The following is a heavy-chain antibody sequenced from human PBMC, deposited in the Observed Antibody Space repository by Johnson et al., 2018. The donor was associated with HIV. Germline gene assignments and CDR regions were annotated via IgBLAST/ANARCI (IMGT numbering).Heavy chain of an antibody. CDR1: GFTVSGNY. CDR2: IYRGCST. V-gene: IGHV3-66*02. CDR3: ARASGLTYYYDSSGYGGDSFDI. J-gene: IGHJ3*02. Sequence: VQLVESGGGVVQPGGSLRLSCAASGFTVSGNYMSWVRQAPEKGLEWVSVIYRGCSTYYADSVKGRFPISRDNSKNTLYLQMNSLRAEDTAVYYCARASGLTYYYDSSGYGGDSFDIWGQGTMVTVSS. D-gene: IGHD3-22*01.